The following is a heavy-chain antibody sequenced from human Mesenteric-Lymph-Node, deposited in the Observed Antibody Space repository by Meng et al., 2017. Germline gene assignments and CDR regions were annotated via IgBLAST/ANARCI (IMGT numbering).Heavy chain of an antibody. CDR2: IKSNGDGGTT. CDR1: GITFKDAW. D-gene: IGHD3-16*01. CDR3: TPDPWGY. J-gene: IGHJ4*02. V-gene: IGHV3-15*01. Sequence: VQRVEAGGGFVNPGGSRRLSCAVSGITFKDAWMSRVRQAPGKGLEWVGRIKSNGDGGTTDYAAPVKGRFTISRDDSKNTLFLQMDSLKTEDTAVYYCTPDPWGYWGQGTLVTVSS.